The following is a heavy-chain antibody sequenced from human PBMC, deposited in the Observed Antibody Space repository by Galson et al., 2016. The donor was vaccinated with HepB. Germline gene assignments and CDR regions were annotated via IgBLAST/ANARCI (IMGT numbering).Heavy chain of an antibody. J-gene: IGHJ6*02. CDR2: IWYDGSNK. D-gene: IGHD3-16*01. CDR3: AKDRLEKGAERGLYGMDV. V-gene: IGHV3-33*03. CDR1: GFSFGRYG. Sequence: SLRLSCAASGFSFGRYGMHWVRQAPGKGLEWVALIWYDGSNKFYHNSVKGRFNISRDDSKNTLYLQMNSLRAEDTALYYCAKDRLEKGAERGLYGMDVWGHGTTVFVSS.